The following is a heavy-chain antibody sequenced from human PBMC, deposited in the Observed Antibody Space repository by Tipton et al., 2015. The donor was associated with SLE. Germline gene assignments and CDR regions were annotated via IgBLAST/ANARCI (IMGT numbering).Heavy chain of an antibody. Sequence: TLSLTCTVSGVSISSGSYYWNWIRQSAGKGLGWIGRVYNTGSPFYNPSLRSRVAISVDTSKNQFSLKLTSVTAADAAVYYCARTLDTLEIRGQGTMVTVSS. CDR2: VYNTGSP. CDR3: ARTLDTLEI. CDR1: GVSISSGSYY. J-gene: IGHJ3*02. V-gene: IGHV4-61*02.